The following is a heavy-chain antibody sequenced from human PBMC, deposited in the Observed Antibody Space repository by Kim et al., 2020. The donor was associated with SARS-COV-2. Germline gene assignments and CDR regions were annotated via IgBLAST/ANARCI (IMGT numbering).Heavy chain of an antibody. V-gene: IGHV3-23*01. Sequence: RFTSSRDNSKNTLYLQMNSLRAEDTAVYYCAKHPNLGATNLGYYYYGMDVWGQGTTVTVSS. CDR3: AKHPNLGATNLGYYYYGMDV. J-gene: IGHJ6*02. D-gene: IGHD1-26*01.